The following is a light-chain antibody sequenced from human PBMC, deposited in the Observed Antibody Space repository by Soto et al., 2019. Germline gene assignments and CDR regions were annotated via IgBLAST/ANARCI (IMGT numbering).Light chain of an antibody. V-gene: IGKV4-1*01. CDR2: WAS. J-gene: IGKJ2*01. Sequence: DIVMTQSPDSLAVSLGERATINCKSNRTLFYPSNNKTYLAWYQQKAWQPPKLLIYWASMRESGVPDRFSGSCSGTDFTLTISSLQAEDVAIFYCQQYYNTPDTFGQATKLEIK. CDR3: QQYYNTPDT. CDR1: RTLFYPSNNKTY.